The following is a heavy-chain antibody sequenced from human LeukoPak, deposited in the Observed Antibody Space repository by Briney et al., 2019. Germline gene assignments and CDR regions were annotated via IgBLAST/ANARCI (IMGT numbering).Heavy chain of an antibody. J-gene: IGHJ3*02. Sequence: PGGSLRLSCAASGFTFSSYDMYWVRQAPGKGLDWVAFVRYDGSQKYYADSVKGRFTLSRDNSKNTLYLQMNSLRAEDTAVYYCARGQGAYCSGGSCYSYAFDIWGQGTMVTVSS. CDR3: ARGQGAYCSGGSCYSYAFDI. D-gene: IGHD2-15*01. CDR1: GFTFSSYD. CDR2: VRYDGSQK. V-gene: IGHV3-30*02.